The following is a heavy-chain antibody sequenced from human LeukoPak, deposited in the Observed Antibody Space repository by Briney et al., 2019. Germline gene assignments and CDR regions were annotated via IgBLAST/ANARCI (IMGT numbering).Heavy chain of an antibody. CDR3: ARDGFGSQGMDV. V-gene: IGHV3-21*01. CDR2: ISSSSSYI. J-gene: IGHJ6*01. Sequence: GGSLRLSCAASGFTFSSYSMNWVRQAPGKGLEWVSSISSSSSYIYYADSVKGRFTISRDNAKNSLYLQMNSLRAEDTAVYYCARDGFGSQGMDVWGQGTTVTVSS. CDR1: GFTFSSYS. D-gene: IGHD3-10*01.